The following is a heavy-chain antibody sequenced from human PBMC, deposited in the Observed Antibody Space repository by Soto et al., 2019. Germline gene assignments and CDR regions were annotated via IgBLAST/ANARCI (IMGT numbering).Heavy chain of an antibody. Sequence: GGSLRLSCAASGFTFSSYAMTGVRQAPGKGLEWVSAISSSGVSTYYADSVKGRFTISRDSSENTLSLQMNSLRVDDTAVSYCARTRGYSDYDLDYWGQGTLVTVSS. J-gene: IGHJ4*02. CDR3: ARTRGYSDYDLDY. CDR2: ISSSGVST. CDR1: GFTFSSYA. V-gene: IGHV3-23*01. D-gene: IGHD5-12*01.